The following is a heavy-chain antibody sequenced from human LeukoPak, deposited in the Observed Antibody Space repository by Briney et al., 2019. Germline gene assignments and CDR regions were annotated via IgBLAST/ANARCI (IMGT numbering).Heavy chain of an antibody. CDR2: IYISGTI. J-gene: IGHJ4*02. CDR3: ARGGVPRSFDY. CDR1: GGSINSGNYY. Sequence: SSQTLSLTCTVSGGSINSGNYYWSWIRQPAGKGLEWIGRIYISGTINYNPSLKSRVTISLDTSKGQFSLKLSSVTAADTAVYYCARGGVPRSFDYWGLGTLVTVSS. D-gene: IGHD6-25*01. V-gene: IGHV4-61*02.